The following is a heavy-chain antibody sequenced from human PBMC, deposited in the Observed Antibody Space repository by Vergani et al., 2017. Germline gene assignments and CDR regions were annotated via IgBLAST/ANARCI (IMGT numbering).Heavy chain of an antibody. CDR1: GGSISSSSYY. CDR3: ARHQEGGWFDP. J-gene: IGHJ5*02. CDR2: IYYSGST. V-gene: IGHV4-39*01. D-gene: IGHD3-16*01. Sequence: QLQLQESGPGLVKPSETLSLTCTVSGGSISSSSYYWGWIRQPPGKGLEWIGSIYYSGSTYYNPSLKSRVTISVDTSKNQFSRKLSSVTAADTAVYYCARHQEGGWFDPWGQGTLVTVSS.